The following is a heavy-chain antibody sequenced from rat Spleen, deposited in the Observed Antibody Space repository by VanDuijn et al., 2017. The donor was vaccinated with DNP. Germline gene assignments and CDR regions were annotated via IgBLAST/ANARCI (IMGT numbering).Heavy chain of an antibody. Sequence: EVQLVESGGGLVQPGGSLKLSCAASGFPFSDYDMAWVRQAPMKGLEWVAALSSTGVVTYYRNSVRGRFTVSRDNAKSTLFLQIHSLRSEHTATYYCTRLILRVWGAMDAWCQGTSVTVSS. CDR2: LSSTGVVT. CDR1: GFPFSDYD. CDR3: TRLILRVWGAMDA. D-gene: IGHD1-7*01. V-gene: IGHV5-25*01. J-gene: IGHJ4*01.